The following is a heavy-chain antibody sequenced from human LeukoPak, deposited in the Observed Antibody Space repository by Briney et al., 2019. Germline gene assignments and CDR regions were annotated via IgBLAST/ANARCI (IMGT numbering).Heavy chain of an antibody. V-gene: IGHV3-23*01. Sequence: GGSLRLSCAASGFTFSSYSMNWVRQAPGKGLEWVSAISGSGGSTYYADSVKGRFTISRDNSKNTLYLQMNSLRAEDTAVYYCAKDLRSGWDNYYYYGMDVWGQGTTVTVSS. CDR2: ISGSGGST. J-gene: IGHJ6*02. CDR3: AKDLRSGWDNYYYYGMDV. CDR1: GFTFSSYS. D-gene: IGHD6-19*01.